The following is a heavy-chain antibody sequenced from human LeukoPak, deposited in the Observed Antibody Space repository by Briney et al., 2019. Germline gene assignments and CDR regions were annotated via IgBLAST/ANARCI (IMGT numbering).Heavy chain of an antibody. J-gene: IGHJ4*02. CDR1: GLNFSTYG. CDR3: VQGSDFWSGSIFDY. V-gene: IGHV3-30*02. Sequence: GGSLRLSCEASGLNFSTYGMHWVRQAPGKGLEWVGFTRYDGNYVKYADSVKGRFTISRDNSKNTLYLQMNSLRVEDTAVYYCVQGSDFWSGSIFDYWGQGTLVTVSS. D-gene: IGHD3-3*01. CDR2: TRYDGNYV.